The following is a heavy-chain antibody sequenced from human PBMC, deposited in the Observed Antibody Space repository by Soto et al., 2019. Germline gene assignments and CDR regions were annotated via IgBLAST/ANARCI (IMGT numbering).Heavy chain of an antibody. CDR3: ARDKEEKGYYDSSDAFDI. J-gene: IGHJ3*02. CDR2: IWYDGSNK. Sequence: QVQLVESGGGVVQPVRSLRLSCAASGFTFSSYGMHWVRQAPGKGLEWVAVIWYDGSNKYYADSVKGRFTISRDNSKNTLYLQMNSLRAEDTAVYYCARDKEEKGYYDSSDAFDIWGQGTMVTVSS. CDR1: GFTFSSYG. D-gene: IGHD3-22*01. V-gene: IGHV3-33*01.